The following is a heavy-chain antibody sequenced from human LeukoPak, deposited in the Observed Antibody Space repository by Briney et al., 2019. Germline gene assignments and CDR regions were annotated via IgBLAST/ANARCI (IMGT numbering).Heavy chain of an antibody. CDR2: ISPFFDVA. V-gene: IGHV1-69*10. J-gene: IGHJ6*02. Sequence: GASVKVSCKASGGNFGNYVIHWVRQAPGQGLEWMGRISPFFDVANYAQRFQDRVTFTADKITNTAYTQISSLKSEDTAMYFCARDTNEEYSSSSDGLAVWGQGTTVTVSS. CDR1: GGNFGNYV. CDR3: ARDTNEEYSSSSDGLAV. D-gene: IGHD6-6*01.